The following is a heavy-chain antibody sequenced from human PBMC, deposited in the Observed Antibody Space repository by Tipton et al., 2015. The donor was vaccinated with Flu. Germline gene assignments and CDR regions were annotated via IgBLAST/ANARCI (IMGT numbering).Heavy chain of an antibody. CDR2: INQSGST. Sequence: TLSLTCTVHGGSLSGFYWGWVRQFPGKGLEWLGEINQSGSTNDKPSLKRRVMMSGETSKNQFSLSLTSVTAADTAVYYCARRTLSVFGVAFDNWGQGTMVTVSS. CDR1: GGSLSGFY. J-gene: IGHJ4*02. V-gene: IGHV4-34*01. CDR3: ARRTLSVFGVAFDN. D-gene: IGHD3-3*01.